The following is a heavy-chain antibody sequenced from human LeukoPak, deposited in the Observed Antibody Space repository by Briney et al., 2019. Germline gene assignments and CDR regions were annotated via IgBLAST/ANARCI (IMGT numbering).Heavy chain of an antibody. CDR1: GYRFTSNW. V-gene: IGHV5-51*01. D-gene: IGHD4-17*01. CDR3: ARLGGWDYGDSLDY. Sequence: GESLKISCKGSGYRFTSNWVGWVRQMPGKGLEWMGIIYPADSDTRYSPSFQGQVTMLADKSISTAYLQWSSLKASDTAIYYCARLGGWDYGDSLDYWGQGTLVTVSS. J-gene: IGHJ4*02. CDR2: IYPADSDT.